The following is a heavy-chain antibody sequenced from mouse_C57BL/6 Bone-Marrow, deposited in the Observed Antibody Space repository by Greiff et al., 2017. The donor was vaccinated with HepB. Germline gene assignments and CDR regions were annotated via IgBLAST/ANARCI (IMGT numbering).Heavy chain of an antibody. CDR1: GFTFSSYA. V-gene: IGHV5-9-1*02. D-gene: IGHD1-1*01. CDR3: TKITTVVADWYFDV. J-gene: IGHJ1*03. CDR2: ISSGGDYI. Sequence: EVQVVESGEGLVKPGGSLKLSCAASGFTFSSYAMSWVRQTPEKRLEWVAYISSGGDYIYYADTVKGRFTISRDNARNTLYLQMSSLKSEDTAMYYCTKITTVVADWYFDVWGTGTTVTVSS.